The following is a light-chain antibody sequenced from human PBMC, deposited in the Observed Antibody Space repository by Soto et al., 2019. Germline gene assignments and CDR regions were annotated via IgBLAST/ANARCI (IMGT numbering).Light chain of an antibody. Sequence: AIQMTQSPAPLSVSVGGTVTISCRASHDIRNHLGCYQQKTGKAPNLLLYGTSNLQSGVPSRFSGSGSCTAFTLPISSLQPEDFAISYCQQRQYWPPITFGQGTRLEIK. CDR1: HDIRNH. CDR3: QQRQYWPPIT. CDR2: GTS. J-gene: IGKJ5*01. V-gene: IGKV1-6*01.